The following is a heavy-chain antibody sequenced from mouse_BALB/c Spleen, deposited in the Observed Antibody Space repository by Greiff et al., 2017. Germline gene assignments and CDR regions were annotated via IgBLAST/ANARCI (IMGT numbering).Heavy chain of an antibody. V-gene: IGHV1-87*01. Sequence: VQLQQSGAELARPGASVKLSCKASGYTFTSYWMQWVKQRPGQGLEWIGAIYPGDGDTRYTQKFKGKATLTADKSSSTAYMQLSSLASEDSAVYYCARGEDYGFAYWGQGTLVTVSA. CDR3: ARGEDYGFAY. D-gene: IGHD1-2*01. CDR1: GYTFTSYW. CDR2: IYPGDGDT. J-gene: IGHJ3*01.